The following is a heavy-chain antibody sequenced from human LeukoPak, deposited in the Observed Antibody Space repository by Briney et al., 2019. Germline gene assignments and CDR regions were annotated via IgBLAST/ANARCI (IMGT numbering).Heavy chain of an antibody. CDR1: GYTFTSYD. Sequence: VAAVKVSRNASGYTFTSYDINRVRQPHGQGNEWMGWMNPNSSNTGYAQELQGRVTMNRNSSIITAYMELSSVRSEDTAVYYCARVPLTAAVFETDWGQGTLVTVSS. CDR3: ARVPLTAAVFETD. D-gene: IGHD6-13*01. V-gene: IGHV1-8*01. J-gene: IGHJ4*02. CDR2: MNPNSSNT.